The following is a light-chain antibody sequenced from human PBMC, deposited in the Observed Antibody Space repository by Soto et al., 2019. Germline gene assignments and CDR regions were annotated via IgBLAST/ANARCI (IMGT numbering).Light chain of an antibody. V-gene: IGKV1-39*01. CDR1: QNIYSY. CDR3: QQPYSPPRT. J-gene: IGKJ1*01. CDR2: AAS. Sequence: DIQMTQSPSSLSASVGDRVIFTCRASQNIYSYLNWYQQKPGRPPKVLVFAASSLQGGVPSRFRGSGSGTDFTLPITSLQPEDFATYYCQQPYSPPRTFGQGTKVEMK.